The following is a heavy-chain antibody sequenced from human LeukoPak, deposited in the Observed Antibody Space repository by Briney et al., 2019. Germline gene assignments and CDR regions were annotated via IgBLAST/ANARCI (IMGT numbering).Heavy chain of an antibody. CDR1: GYTFTGYY. Sequence: ASVKVSCKASGYTFTGYYMHWVRQAPGQGLEWMGWINPNSGGTNYAQKFQGRVTMTRDTSISTAYMELSRLRSDDTAVYYCARVPYYYDSSGSALDYWGQGTLVTVSS. CDR3: ARVPYYYDSSGSALDY. J-gene: IGHJ4*02. D-gene: IGHD3-22*01. CDR2: INPNSGGT. V-gene: IGHV1-2*02.